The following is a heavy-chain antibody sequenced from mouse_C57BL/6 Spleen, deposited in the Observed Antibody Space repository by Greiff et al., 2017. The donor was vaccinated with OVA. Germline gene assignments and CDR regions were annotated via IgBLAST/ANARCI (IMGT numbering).Heavy chain of an antibody. CDR2: IDPSDSYT. J-gene: IGHJ4*01. Sequence: VQLQQPGAELVMPGASVKLSCKASGYTFTSYWMHWVKQRPGQGLEWIGEIDPSDSYTNYNQKFKGKSTLTVDKSSSTAYMQLSSLTSEDSAVYYCARGVHRTSYAMDYWGQGTSVTVSA. V-gene: IGHV1-69*01. CDR3: ARGVHRTSYAMDY. D-gene: IGHD5-1*01. CDR1: GYTFTSYW.